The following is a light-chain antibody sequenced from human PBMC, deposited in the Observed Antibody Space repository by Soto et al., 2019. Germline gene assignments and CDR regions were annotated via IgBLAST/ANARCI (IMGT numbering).Light chain of an antibody. J-gene: IGKJ1*01. CDR3: QQYGSSPGT. CDR2: GAS. V-gene: IGKV3-20*01. CDR1: QSVTSNY. Sequence: EIVLTQSPVTLSLSSGERATLSCRASQSVTSNYLAWYQQKPGQAPRLLIYGASSRAGGIPDRFSGSGSGTDFTLTISRLEPEDFAVYYCQQYGSSPGTFGQGTKVDIK.